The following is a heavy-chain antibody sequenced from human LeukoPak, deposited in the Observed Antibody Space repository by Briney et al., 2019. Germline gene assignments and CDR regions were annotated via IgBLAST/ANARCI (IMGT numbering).Heavy chain of an antibody. V-gene: IGHV3-21*01. CDR1: GFTFSSYS. D-gene: IGHD1-1*01. CDR2: ITSSSSYI. J-gene: IGHJ4*02. CDR3: ARVCLTTNCPSLDY. Sequence: GGPLRLSCSASGFTFSSYSMNWVRQAPGKGLEWVSSITSSSSYIFYADSVKGRFTISRDNAKNSLYLQMTSLTAEDTAVYYCARVCLTTNCPSLDYWGQGTLVTVSS.